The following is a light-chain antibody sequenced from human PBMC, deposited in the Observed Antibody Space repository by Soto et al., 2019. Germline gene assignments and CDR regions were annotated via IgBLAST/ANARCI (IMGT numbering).Light chain of an antibody. J-gene: IGLJ2*01. CDR3: VLYMGSVPV. CDR1: SGSVSTNYY. V-gene: IGLV8-61*01. CDR2: RTN. Sequence: QTVVTQEPSISVSPGGTVTLTCGLSSGSVSTNYYPSWYQQTPGQAPRTLIYRTNTRSSGVPDRFSGSILGNKAALTITGTQADDESDYYCVLYMGSVPVFGGGTKVTVL.